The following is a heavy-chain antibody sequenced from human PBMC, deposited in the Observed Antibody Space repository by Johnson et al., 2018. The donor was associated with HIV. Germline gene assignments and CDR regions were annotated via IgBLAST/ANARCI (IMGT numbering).Heavy chain of an antibody. V-gene: IGHV3-74*02. Sequence: VQLVESGGGLVKPGGSLRLSCAASGFTFRARQAPGNGLVWVSHINSEGSTTTYADYVKGRFTLSRDNAKNPLYLQMDSLRAEDSAVYYCATDYNFWSGRPDSFDVWGQGTMVTVSS. CDR2: INSEGSTT. CDR3: ATDYNFWSGRPDSFDV. J-gene: IGHJ3*01. D-gene: IGHD3-3*01. CDR1: GFTFR.